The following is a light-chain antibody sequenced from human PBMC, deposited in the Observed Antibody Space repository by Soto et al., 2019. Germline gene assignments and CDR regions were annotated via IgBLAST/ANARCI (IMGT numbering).Light chain of an antibody. J-gene: IGKJ1*01. Sequence: DIQMTQSPSSLSASVGDRVTITCRASQSVRTYLNWYQQERGKAPKLLIYAASSLPSGVPSRFSDSGSGTDFTLTITSLQPEDFATYYCQQSYTIPRTFGQGTEVEIK. CDR1: QSVRTY. V-gene: IGKV1-39*01. CDR2: AAS. CDR3: QQSYTIPRT.